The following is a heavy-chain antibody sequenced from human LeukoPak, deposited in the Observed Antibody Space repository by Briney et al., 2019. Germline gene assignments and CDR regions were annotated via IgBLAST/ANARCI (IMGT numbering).Heavy chain of an antibody. CDR3: ARDLGGSSGWYGNFDY. CDR2: MNPNSGNT. Sequence: ASVKVSCKASGYAFTSYDINWVRQATGQGLEWMGWMNPNSGNTGYAQKFQGRVTMTRNTSISTAYMELSSLRSEDTAVYYCARDLGGSSGWYGNFDYWGQGTLVTVSS. CDR1: GYAFTSYD. V-gene: IGHV1-8*01. J-gene: IGHJ4*02. D-gene: IGHD6-19*01.